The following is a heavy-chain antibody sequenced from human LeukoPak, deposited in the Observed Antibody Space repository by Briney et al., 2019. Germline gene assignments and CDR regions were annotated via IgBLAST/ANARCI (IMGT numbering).Heavy chain of an antibody. CDR2: INPNSGGT. CDR3: ARGGFGFPDDAFDI. CDR1: GYTFTGYY. V-gene: IGHV1-2*02. J-gene: IGHJ3*02. Sequence: ASVKVSCKASGYTFTGYYMHWVRQAPGRGLEWMGWINPNSGGTNYAQKLQGRVTMTTDTSTSTAYMELRSLRSDDTAVYCCARGGFGFPDDAFDIWGQGTMVTVSS. D-gene: IGHD3-10*01.